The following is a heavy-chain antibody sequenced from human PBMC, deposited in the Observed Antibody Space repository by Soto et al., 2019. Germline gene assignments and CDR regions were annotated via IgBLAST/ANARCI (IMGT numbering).Heavy chain of an antibody. Sequence: TSETLSLTCTVSGGSISSGGYYGSCIRQHPGKGLEWIGYIYYSGSTYYNPSLKSRVTISVDTSKSQFSLKLSSVTAAYTAVYYCAREARGYSYGYRSFEYWGQGALVTVSS. J-gene: IGHJ4*02. V-gene: IGHV4-31*03. CDR1: GGSISSGGYY. CDR3: AREARGYSYGYRSFEY. D-gene: IGHD5-18*01. CDR2: IYYSGST.